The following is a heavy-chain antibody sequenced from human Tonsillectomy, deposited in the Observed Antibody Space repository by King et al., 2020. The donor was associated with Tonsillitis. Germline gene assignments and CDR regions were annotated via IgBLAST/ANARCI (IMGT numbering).Heavy chain of an antibody. CDR1: GFSANNAW. V-gene: IGHV3-15*01. Sequence: VQLVESGGGLVKPGGSLRLSCAASGFSANNAWMDWVRQAPGKGLEWVGRIKTKRDGGTTDYGAPVKDRFIISRVDSKNTLYLQMNSLKTEDTAVYYCPTDAGTVSGYDWFDPWGQGTLVTVSS. CDR2: IKTKRDGGTT. J-gene: IGHJ5*02. CDR3: PTDAGTVSGYDWFDP. D-gene: IGHD1-1*01.